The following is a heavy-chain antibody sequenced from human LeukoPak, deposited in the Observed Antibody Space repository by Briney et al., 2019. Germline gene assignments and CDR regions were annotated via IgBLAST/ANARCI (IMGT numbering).Heavy chain of an antibody. CDR1: GGSISSGSYY. CDR2: IYHSGST. D-gene: IGHD5-24*01. J-gene: IGHJ5*02. V-gene: IGHV4-39*07. CDR3: ARVEMATTIVP. Sequence: SETLSLTCTVSGGSISSGSYYWSWIRQPPGKGLEWIGSIYHSGSTYYNPSLKSRVTISVDTSKNQFSLKLSSVTAADTAVYYCARVEMATTIVPWGQGTLVTVSS.